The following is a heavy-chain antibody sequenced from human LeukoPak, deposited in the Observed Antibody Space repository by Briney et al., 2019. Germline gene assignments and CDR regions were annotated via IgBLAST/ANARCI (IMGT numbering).Heavy chain of an antibody. Sequence: GGSLRLSCAASGFTVSSNYMSWVRQAPGKGLEWVSVIYSGGSTHYADSVKGRFTISRDNSKNTLYLQMNSLRAEDTAVYYCARGTTYCGGDCYRYFDYWGQGTLVTVSS. CDR1: GFTVSSNY. CDR2: IYSGGST. J-gene: IGHJ4*02. D-gene: IGHD2-21*02. CDR3: ARGTTYCGGDCYRYFDY. V-gene: IGHV3-66*01.